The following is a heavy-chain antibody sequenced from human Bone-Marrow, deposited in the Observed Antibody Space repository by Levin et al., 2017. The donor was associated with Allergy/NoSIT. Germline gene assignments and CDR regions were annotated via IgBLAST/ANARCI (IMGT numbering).Heavy chain of an antibody. D-gene: IGHD2-21*02. Sequence: GGSLRLSCEVSGFTFEDYAMHWVRQVPGKGLEWVSGISWSGGSIEYADFVKGRFTISRDNGKNSVFLQMNSLRTEDTALYFCTKGLKSSLVVTGIDAFEFWGQGTMLTVSS. CDR1: GFTFEDYA. J-gene: IGHJ3*01. V-gene: IGHV3-9*01. CDR2: ISWSGGSI. CDR3: TKGLKSSLVVTGIDAFEF.